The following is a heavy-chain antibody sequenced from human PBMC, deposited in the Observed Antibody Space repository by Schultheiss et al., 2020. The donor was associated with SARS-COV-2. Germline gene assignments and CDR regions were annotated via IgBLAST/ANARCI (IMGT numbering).Heavy chain of an antibody. CDR1: GGSISTYY. CDR2: IYYSGST. Sequence: SETLSLTCTVSGGSISTYYWRWIRQPPGKGLEWIGSIYYSGSTYYNPSLKSRVTISVDTSKNQFSLKLSSVTAADTAVYYCARGGSSSSVNYYYYGMDVWGQGTTVTVSS. J-gene: IGHJ6*02. D-gene: IGHD6-6*01. CDR3: ARGGSSSSVNYYYYGMDV. V-gene: IGHV4-39*07.